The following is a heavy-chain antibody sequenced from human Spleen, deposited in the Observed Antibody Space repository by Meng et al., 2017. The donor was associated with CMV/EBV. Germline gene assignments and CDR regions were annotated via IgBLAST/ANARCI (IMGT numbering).Heavy chain of an antibody. CDR2: IYYSGST. CDR3: ARDYYYGSGSYYSGMGYYGMDV. CDR1: YY. Sequence: YYWSWIRQPPGKGLEWIGYIYYSGSTYYNPSLKSRVTISVDTSKNQFSLKLSSVTAADTAVYYCARDYYYGSGSYYSGMGYYGMDVWGQGTTVTVSS. D-gene: IGHD3-10*01. V-gene: IGHV4-30-4*08. J-gene: IGHJ6*02.